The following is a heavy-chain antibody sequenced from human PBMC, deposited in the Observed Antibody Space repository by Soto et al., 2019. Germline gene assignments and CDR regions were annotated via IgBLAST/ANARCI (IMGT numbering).Heavy chain of an antibody. V-gene: IGHV3-9*01. CDR3: VKEWGTFGGLLDY. Sequence: PGGSLRLSCAASGFTFDNYAMHWVRQAPGKGLEWVSGISWNSGSIGYADSVKGRFIISRDNAKNSLYLQMNSLRTEDTALYYCVKEWGTFGGLLDYWGQGTLVTVSS. J-gene: IGHJ4*02. CDR1: GFTFDNYA. CDR2: ISWNSGSI. D-gene: IGHD3-10*01.